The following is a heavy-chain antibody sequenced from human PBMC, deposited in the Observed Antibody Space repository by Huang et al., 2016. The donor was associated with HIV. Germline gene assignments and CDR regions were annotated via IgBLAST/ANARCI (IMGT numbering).Heavy chain of an antibody. V-gene: IGHV4-59*11. CDR2: ILDSGDT. CDR1: GGSINSHY. Sequence: QVQLQESGPGLVKPSETPSLTCTVSGGSINSHYWSWIRQSAGRGLECIGSILDSGDTNYSPSLNSRVSISVDTSKNQCSLTLTSVTAADTAMYYCTSENPFDFWGQGILVTVSS. J-gene: IGHJ4*02. CDR3: TSENPFDF.